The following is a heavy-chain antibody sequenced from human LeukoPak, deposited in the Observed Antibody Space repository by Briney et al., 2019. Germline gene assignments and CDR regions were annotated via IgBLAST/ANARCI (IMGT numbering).Heavy chain of an antibody. V-gene: IGHV1-2*02. CDR3: ARAHNWNYLYYYYMDV. Sequence: GASVRVSCKASGYTFTDYYMHWVRQAPGQGLEWMGWINPNSGGTNYQGRVTMTRDTSISTAYMELSRLRSDDTAVYYCARAHNWNYLYYYYMDVWGKGTTVTVSS. D-gene: IGHD1-7*01. CDR1: GYTFTDYY. J-gene: IGHJ6*03. CDR2: INPNSGGT.